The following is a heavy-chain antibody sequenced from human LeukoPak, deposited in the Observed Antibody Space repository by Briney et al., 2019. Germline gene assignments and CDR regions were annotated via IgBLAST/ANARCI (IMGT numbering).Heavy chain of an antibody. CDR1: GFTFSNAW. D-gene: IGHD3-3*01. Sequence: GGSLRLSCAASGFTFSNAWMSWVRQAPGKGLEWVGRIKSKTDGGRTDYAAPVKGRFTISRDDSKNTLYLQMNSLKTEDTAVYYCTTDWRQGADYWGQGTLVSVSS. J-gene: IGHJ4*02. CDR2: IKSKTDGGRT. V-gene: IGHV3-15*01. CDR3: TTDWRQGADY.